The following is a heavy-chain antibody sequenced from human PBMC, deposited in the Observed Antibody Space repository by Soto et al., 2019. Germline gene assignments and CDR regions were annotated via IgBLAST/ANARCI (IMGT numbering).Heavy chain of an antibody. V-gene: IGHV1-18*01. D-gene: IGHD2-21*01. CDR2: ISGYKNNT. CDR3: ARDGPTIVANDAFDI. J-gene: IGHJ3*02. CDR1: GYTFTTYG. Sequence: QGQLVQSGVEVKKPGASVKVSCKASGYTFTTYGISWVRQAPGQGLAGMGWISGYKNNTDYAQKFQGRATMTTDTYTTKVYMDLGSLRSDDTAMYYCARDGPTIVANDAFDIWGRGTMVTVSS.